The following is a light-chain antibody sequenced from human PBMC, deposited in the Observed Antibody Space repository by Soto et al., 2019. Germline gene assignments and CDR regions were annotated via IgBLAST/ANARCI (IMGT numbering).Light chain of an antibody. V-gene: IGLV2-11*01. CDR3: QSYDSSTVV. Sequence: QSALTQPRSVSGSPGQSVTISCSGTSSDVGAYNHVSWYQQHPGKAPKLVIYDVAKRPSGVPDRFSGSKSGNTASLTISGLQTEDEADYYCQSYDSSTVVFGGGTKVTVL. CDR1: SSDVGAYNH. J-gene: IGLJ2*01. CDR2: DVA.